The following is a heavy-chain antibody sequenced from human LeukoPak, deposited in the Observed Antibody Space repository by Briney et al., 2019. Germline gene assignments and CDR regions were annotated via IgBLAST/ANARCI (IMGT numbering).Heavy chain of an antibody. J-gene: IGHJ4*02. CDR2: IYHSGST. D-gene: IGHD2-2*02. CDR1: GYSISSGYY. Sequence: SETLSLTCSVSGYSISSGYYWGWIRQPPGNGLEWIGNIYHSGSTYYNPSLKSRVTISVDTSKNQSSLKLNSVTAADTAVYYCAKVPWRYCSSASCYSDCWGQGTLVTVSS. CDR3: AKVPWRYCSSASCYSDC. V-gene: IGHV4-38-2*02.